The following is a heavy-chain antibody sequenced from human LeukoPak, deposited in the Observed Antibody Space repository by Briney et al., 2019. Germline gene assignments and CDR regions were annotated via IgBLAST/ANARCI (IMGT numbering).Heavy chain of an antibody. CDR1: GFTFSSYS. CDR2: ISGSGGST. Sequence: GGSLRLSCAASGFTFSSYSMNWVRQAPGKGLEWVSAISGSGGSTYYADSVKGRFTISRDNAKNSLYLQMNSLRAEDTAVYYCGVGATPYYYYMDVWGKGTTVTVSS. V-gene: IGHV3-21*01. CDR3: GVGATPYYYYMDV. J-gene: IGHJ6*03. D-gene: IGHD1-26*01.